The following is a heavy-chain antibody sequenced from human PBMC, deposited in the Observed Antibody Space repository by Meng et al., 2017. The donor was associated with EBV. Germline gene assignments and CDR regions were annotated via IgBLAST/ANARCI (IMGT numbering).Heavy chain of an antibody. CDR2: INPNSGGT. D-gene: IGHD6-19*01. CDR1: GYTFTGYY. Sequence: QVQLVQSGAEVTKPGASVKVSCKASGYTFTGYYMHWVRQAPGQGLEWMGRINPNSGGTNYAQKFQGRVTMTRDTSIRTAYMELSRLRSDDTAVYYCARVGIAVAGTGDYWGQGTLVTVSS. CDR3: ARVGIAVAGTGDY. J-gene: IGHJ4*02. V-gene: IGHV1-2*06.